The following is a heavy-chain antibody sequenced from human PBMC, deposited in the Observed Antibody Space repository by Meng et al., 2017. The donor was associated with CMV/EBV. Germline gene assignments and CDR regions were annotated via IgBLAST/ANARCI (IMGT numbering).Heavy chain of an antibody. V-gene: IGHV3-30*02. D-gene: IGHD2-21*01. Sequence: GESLKISCAASGFTFSSYGMHWVRQAPGKGLEWVAFIRYAGSNKYYADSVKGRFTISRDNSKNTLYLQMNSLRAEDTAVYYCAKDNPFGYCGGDCYFRYFDYWGQGTLVTVSS. J-gene: IGHJ4*02. CDR2: IRYAGSNK. CDR3: AKDNPFGYCGGDCYFRYFDY. CDR1: GFTFSSYG.